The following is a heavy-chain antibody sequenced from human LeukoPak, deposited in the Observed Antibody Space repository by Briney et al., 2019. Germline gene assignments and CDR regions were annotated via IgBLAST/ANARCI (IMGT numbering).Heavy chain of an antibody. CDR3: ARSNDYVWGSYRSFDY. V-gene: IGHV1-8*01. CDR1: GYTFTSYD. CDR2: MNPNSGNT. J-gene: IGHJ4*02. Sequence: ASVKVSCKASGYTFTSYDINWVRQATGQGLEWMGWMNPNSGNTGYAQKFQGRVTMTRNTSISTAYMELSSLRSEDTAVYYCARSNDYVWGSYRSFDYWGQGTLVTVSS. D-gene: IGHD3-16*02.